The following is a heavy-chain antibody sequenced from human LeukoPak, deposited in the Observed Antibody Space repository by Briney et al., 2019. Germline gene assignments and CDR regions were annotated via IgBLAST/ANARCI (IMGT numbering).Heavy chain of an antibody. CDR1: GDSVSSNSAA. V-gene: IGHV6-1*01. J-gene: IGHJ5*02. CDR3: ARAHIVVVTAAPYPSNWFDP. Sequence: SQTLSLTCAISGDSVSSNSAAWNWIRQSPSRGLEWLGRTYYRSKWYNDYAVSVKSRITINPDTSKNQFSLKLSSVTAADTAVYYCARAHIVVVTAAPYPSNWFDPWGQGTLVTVSS. CDR2: TYYRSKWYN. D-gene: IGHD2-21*02.